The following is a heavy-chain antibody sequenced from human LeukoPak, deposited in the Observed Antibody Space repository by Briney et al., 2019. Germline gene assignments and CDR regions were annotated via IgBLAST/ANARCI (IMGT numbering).Heavy chain of an antibody. J-gene: IGHJ4*02. CDR2: INPNSGGT. D-gene: IGHD4-23*01. CDR3: ARGGRWPPDY. V-gene: IGHV1-2*06. Sequence: ASVKVSCKASGGTFSSYAISWVRQAPGQGLEWMGRINPNSGGTNYAQKFQGRVTMTRGTSISTAYMELSRLRSDDTAVYYCARGGRWPPDYWGQGTLVTVSS. CDR1: GGTFSSYA.